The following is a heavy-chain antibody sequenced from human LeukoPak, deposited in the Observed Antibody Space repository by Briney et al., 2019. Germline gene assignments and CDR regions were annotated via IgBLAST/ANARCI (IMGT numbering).Heavy chain of an antibody. CDR3: ARAPWAALLPIDP. CDR2: IIPIFGTA. J-gene: IGHJ5*02. D-gene: IGHD2-15*01. Sequence: ASVKVSCKASGYTFTSYYMHWVRQAPGQGLEWMGRIIPIFGTANYAQKFQGRVTITTDESTSTAYMELSSLRSEDTAVYYCARAPWAALLPIDPWGQGTLVTVSS. V-gene: IGHV1-69*05. CDR1: GYTFTSYY.